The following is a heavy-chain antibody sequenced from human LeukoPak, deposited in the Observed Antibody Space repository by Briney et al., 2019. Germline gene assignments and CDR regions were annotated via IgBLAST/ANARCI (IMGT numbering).Heavy chain of an antibody. CDR2: IWYDGSNK. Sequence: GRSLRLSCAASGFTFSSYGMHWVRQAPGKGLEWMAVIWYDGSNKYYADSVKGRFTISRDNSKNTLYLQMNSLRAEDTAVYYCARDYTSSGWYINNWFDPWGQGTLVTVSS. CDR1: GFTFSSYG. V-gene: IGHV3-33*01. CDR3: ARDYTSSGWYINNWFDP. D-gene: IGHD6-19*01. J-gene: IGHJ5*02.